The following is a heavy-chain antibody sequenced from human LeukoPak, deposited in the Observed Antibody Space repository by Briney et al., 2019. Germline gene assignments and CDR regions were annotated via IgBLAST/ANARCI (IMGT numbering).Heavy chain of an antibody. J-gene: IGHJ4*02. CDR3: ARGQQWLEAFEH. Sequence: ASVKVSCKASGYTLSDYYLHWVRQAPGQGLEWPGWINPNSGVTNYAQKFQGRVTMTRDTSISTAYMELSRLRSDDTAVYYCARGQQWLEAFEHWGQGTLVTVSS. CDR1: GYTLSDYY. V-gene: IGHV1-2*02. CDR2: INPNSGVT. D-gene: IGHD6-19*01.